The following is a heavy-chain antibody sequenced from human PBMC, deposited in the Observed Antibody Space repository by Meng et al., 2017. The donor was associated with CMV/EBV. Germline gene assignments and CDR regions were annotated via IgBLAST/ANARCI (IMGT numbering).Heavy chain of an antibody. J-gene: IGHJ5*02. D-gene: IGHD3-3*01. CDR3: ARDWFFGGSGWFDP. V-gene: IGHV3-30-3*01. Sequence: SGFTFSSYAMHWVRQAPGKGLEWVAVISYDGSNKYYAASVKGRFTISRDNSKNTLYLQMNSLRAEDTAVYYCARDWFFGGSGWFDPWGQGTLVTVSS. CDR1: GFTFSSYA. CDR2: ISYDGSNK.